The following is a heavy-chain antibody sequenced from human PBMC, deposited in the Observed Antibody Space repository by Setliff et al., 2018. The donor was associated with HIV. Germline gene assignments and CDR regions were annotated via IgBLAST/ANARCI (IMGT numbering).Heavy chain of an antibody. CDR3: VRDAYGNSYFDY. CDR2: IKQDGSEM. Sequence: GGSLRLSCAASGFTFSSYWMSWVRQAPGKGLEWVANIKQDGSEMYYVDSVKGRFTISRDNARNSLFLHIIDLGAEDTATYYCVRDAYGNSYFDYWGQGALVTVSS. D-gene: IGHD4-17*01. V-gene: IGHV3-7*01. J-gene: IGHJ4*02. CDR1: GFTFSSYW.